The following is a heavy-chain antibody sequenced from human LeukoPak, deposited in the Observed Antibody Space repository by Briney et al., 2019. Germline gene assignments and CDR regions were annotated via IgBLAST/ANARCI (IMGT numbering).Heavy chain of an antibody. CDR1: GFTFNSCA. CDR3: AKDGIDSGDPNGFDP. D-gene: IGHD3-10*01. V-gene: IGHV3-23*01. Sequence: PGGSLRLSCAASGFTFNSCAMSWVRQAAGKGLEWVSSISGSGGSTYYADSVKGRFTISRDSSKNMLYLQMNILRAEDTAIYYCAKDGIDSGDPNGFDPWGQGTLVTVSS. J-gene: IGHJ5*02. CDR2: ISGSGGST.